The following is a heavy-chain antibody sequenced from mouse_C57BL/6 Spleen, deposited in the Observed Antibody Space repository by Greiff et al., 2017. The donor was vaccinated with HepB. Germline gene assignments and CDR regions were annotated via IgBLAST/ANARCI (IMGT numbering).Heavy chain of an antibody. J-gene: IGHJ3*01. D-gene: IGHD1-1*01. CDR1: GYSFTGYY. CDR3: ARDYGSRFAY. CDR2: INPSTGGT. Sequence: EVKLMESGPELVKPGASVKISCKASGYSFTGYYMNWVKQSPEKSLEWIGEINPSTGGTTYNQKFKAKATLTVDKSSSTAYMQLKSLTSEDSAVYYCARDYGSRFAYWGQGTLVTVSA. V-gene: IGHV1-42*01.